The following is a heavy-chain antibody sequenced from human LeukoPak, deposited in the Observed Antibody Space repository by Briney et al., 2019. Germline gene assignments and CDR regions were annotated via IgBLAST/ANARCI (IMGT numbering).Heavy chain of an antibody. CDR1: GFTFSSYA. J-gene: IGHJ4*02. CDR3: AKVVLSSRWYHFDH. V-gene: IGHV3-23*01. D-gene: IGHD6-13*01. CDR2: ISGSGDTT. Sequence: GGSLRLSCAASGFTFSSYAMSWVRQAPGKGLERVSHISGSGDTTYYADSVKGRFTISRDNSKNTLYLQMNSLRAEDTAIYYCAKVVLSSRWYHFDHWGQGTLVTVSS.